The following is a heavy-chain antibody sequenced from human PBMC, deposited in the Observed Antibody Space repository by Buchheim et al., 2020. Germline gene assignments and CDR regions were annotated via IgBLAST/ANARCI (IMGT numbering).Heavy chain of an antibody. CDR3: ARVGRYYDSSGYIFRYFDY. CDR2: IYHSGST. CDR1: GGSISSSNW. Sequence: QVQLQESGPGLVKPSGTLSLTCAVSGGSISSSNWWSWVRQPPGKGLEWIGEIYHSGSTNSNPSLKSRVTIPADKAKNQLSPKLSSVTAADTAVYYCARVGRYYDSSGYIFRYFDYWGQGTL. V-gene: IGHV4-4*02. D-gene: IGHD3-22*01. J-gene: IGHJ4*02.